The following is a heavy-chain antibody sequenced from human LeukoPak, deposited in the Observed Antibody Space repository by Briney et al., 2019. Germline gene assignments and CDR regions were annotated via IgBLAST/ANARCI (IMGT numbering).Heavy chain of an antibody. Sequence: PGGSLRLSCAASVFTFSTYSMSRVRQAPWKGLEWVSVVSGTGGRTYYADSVKGRFTISRDNSKNTLYLQMNSLRAEDTALYYCVKASSSSPQYNWFDAWGQGTLVTVSS. CDR2: VSGTGGRT. CDR3: VKASSSSPQYNWFDA. V-gene: IGHV3-23*01. D-gene: IGHD6-6*01. CDR1: VFTFSTYS. J-gene: IGHJ5*02.